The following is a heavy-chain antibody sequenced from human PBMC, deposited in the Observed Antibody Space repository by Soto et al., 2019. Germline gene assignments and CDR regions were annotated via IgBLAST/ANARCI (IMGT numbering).Heavy chain of an antibody. CDR3: SRTGYSTGWYFYFDC. CDR1: GYTFLHYA. CDR2: INPASGNT. D-gene: IGHD6-19*01. J-gene: IGHJ4*02. Sequence: GASVKVSCKASGYTFLHYAIHWVRQAPGQRPEWMGLINPASGNTQYSQKFQGRFTITRDTSASTAYMELSSLRSEDTAVYFCSRTGYSTGWYFYFDCWAQGSLVTVSS. V-gene: IGHV1-3*01.